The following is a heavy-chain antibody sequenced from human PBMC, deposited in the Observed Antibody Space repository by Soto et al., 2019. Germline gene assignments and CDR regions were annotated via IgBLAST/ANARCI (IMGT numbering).Heavy chain of an antibody. CDR3: ARERDSNYPYFEY. V-gene: IGHV1-46*03. CDR1: GYTFTSYY. J-gene: IGHJ4*02. CDR2: INPSGGST. Sequence: GASVKVSCKACGYTFTSYYAHWVRQAPGQGLEWMGVINPSGGSTSYAQKLQGRVTMTRDTSTSTVYMELSSLRSEDTAVYYCARERDSNYPYFEYWGQGTLVTVSS. D-gene: IGHD4-4*01.